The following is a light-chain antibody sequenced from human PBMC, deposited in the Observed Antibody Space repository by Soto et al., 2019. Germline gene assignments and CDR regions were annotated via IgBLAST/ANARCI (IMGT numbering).Light chain of an antibody. CDR3: QQYYNWTRT. CDR1: QSVSST. V-gene: IGKV3-15*01. Sequence: EIAVTQSPATLSLSPGERATLSWGASQSVSSTLAWYQQKPGQAPRLLIYGASTRATDIPARFSGSGSGTEFTLTISSLQYEDFAVYYCQQYYNWTRTFGQGTKVDIK. CDR2: GAS. J-gene: IGKJ1*01.